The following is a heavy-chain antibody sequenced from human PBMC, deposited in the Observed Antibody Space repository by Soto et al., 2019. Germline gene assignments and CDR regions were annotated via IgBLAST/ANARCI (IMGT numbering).Heavy chain of an antibody. Sequence: QGQLVQSGGAVKKPGASVKVSCKTSGYTFSRYGISWVRQAPGQGLEWMGWISGYNGDTNYARKFQGRVTMTIDTSTTTAYMELRSLTSDDTAVYYCAKNGQPPYYYYGLDVWGQGTTVTVSS. CDR1: GYTFSRYG. V-gene: IGHV1-18*01. J-gene: IGHJ6*02. CDR2: ISGYNGDT. CDR3: AKNGQPPYYYYGLDV. D-gene: IGHD2-8*01.